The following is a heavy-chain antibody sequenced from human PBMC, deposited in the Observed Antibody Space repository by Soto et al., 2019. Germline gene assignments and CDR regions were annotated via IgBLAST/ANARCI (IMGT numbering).Heavy chain of an antibody. CDR2: IKQDGSEK. V-gene: IGHV3-7*05. Sequence: GGSLRLSCAASGFTFSSYWMSWVRQAPGKGLEWVANIKQDGSEKYYVDSVKGRFTISRDNAKNSLYLQMNSLRAEDTAVYYCARVDDFWSGYQRGLDYWGQGTLVTVSS. CDR1: GFTFSSYW. CDR3: ARVDDFWSGYQRGLDY. D-gene: IGHD3-3*01. J-gene: IGHJ4*02.